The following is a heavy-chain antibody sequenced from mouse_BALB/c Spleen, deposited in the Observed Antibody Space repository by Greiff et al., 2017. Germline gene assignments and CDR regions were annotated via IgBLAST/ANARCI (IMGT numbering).Heavy chain of an antibody. J-gene: IGHJ2*01. Sequence: QVQLQQSGAELAKPGASVKMSCKASGYTFTSYWMHWVKQRPGQGLEWIGYINPSTGYTEYNQKFKDKATLTADKSSSTAYMQLSSLTSEDSAVFYCARGHYYGSSYYFDYWGQGTTLTVSS. D-gene: IGHD1-1*01. CDR1: GYTFTSYW. CDR2: INPSTGYT. CDR3: ARGHYYGSSYYFDY. V-gene: IGHV1-7*01.